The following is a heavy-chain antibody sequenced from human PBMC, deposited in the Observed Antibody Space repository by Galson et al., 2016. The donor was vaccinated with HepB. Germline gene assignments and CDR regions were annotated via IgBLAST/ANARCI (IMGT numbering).Heavy chain of an antibody. V-gene: IGHV3-23*01. Sequence: SLRLSCAASGFTFSSYAMHWARKAPGKGLETVSAISGSGGSTYYAESVKGRFTISRDNSKNTLYLQIKSLRAEDTAVYYCAKDRNTVVTNGMYVWGQRTTVTVTS. CDR2: ISGSGGST. CDR3: AKDRNTVVTNGMYV. CDR1: GFTFSSYA. J-gene: IGHJ6*02. D-gene: IGHD4-23*01.